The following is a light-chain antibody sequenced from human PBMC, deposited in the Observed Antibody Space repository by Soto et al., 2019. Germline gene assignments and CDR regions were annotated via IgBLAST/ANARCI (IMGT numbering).Light chain of an antibody. J-gene: IGLJ3*02. CDR1: SSNIGRNT. V-gene: IGLV1-44*01. CDR3: AAWDGSLNGWV. Sequence: QAVVTQPPSASGTPGQRVTISCSGSSSNIGRNTVNWYQQLPGTAPKLLIHSNNQRPSGVPDRFSGSKSGTSASLAISGLQSEDEADYYCAAWDGSLNGWVFGGGTKVTVL. CDR2: SNN.